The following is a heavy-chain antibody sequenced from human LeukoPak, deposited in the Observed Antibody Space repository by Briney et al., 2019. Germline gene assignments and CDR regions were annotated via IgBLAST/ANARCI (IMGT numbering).Heavy chain of an antibody. CDR2: ISAYNGNT. CDR3: ARANVGATNFDY. D-gene: IGHD1-26*01. J-gene: IGHJ4*02. Sequence: ASVKVSCKASGYTFTSYGISWVRQAPGQGLEWMGWISAYNGNTNYAQKLQGRVTMTTDTSTSTAYMELSRLRSDDTAVYYCARANVGATNFDYWGQGTLVTVSS. CDR1: GYTFTSYG. V-gene: IGHV1-18*01.